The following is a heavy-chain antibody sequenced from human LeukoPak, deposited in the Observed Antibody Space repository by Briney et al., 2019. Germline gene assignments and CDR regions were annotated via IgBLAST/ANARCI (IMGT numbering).Heavy chain of an antibody. V-gene: IGHV1-2*02. D-gene: IGHD5-18*01. CDR3: ARSRPGYSYGYATFDY. CDR2: INPNSGGT. Sequence: GASVKVSCKASGYTFTGYYMHWVRQAPGQGLEWMGWINPNSGGTNYAQKFQGRVTMTRDTSISTAYMELSRLRSDDTAVYYCARSRPGYSYGYATFDYWGQGTLVTVSS. J-gene: IGHJ4*02. CDR1: GYTFTGYY.